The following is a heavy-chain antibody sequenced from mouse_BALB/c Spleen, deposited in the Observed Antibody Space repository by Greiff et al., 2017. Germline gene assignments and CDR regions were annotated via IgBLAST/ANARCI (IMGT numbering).Heavy chain of an antibody. J-gene: IGHJ2*01. CDR1: GYTFSSYW. V-gene: IGHV1-9*01. CDR2: ILPGSGST. D-gene: IGHD2-14*01. Sequence: VQLQQSGAELMKPGASVKISCKATGYTFSSYWIEWVKQRPGHGLEWIGEILPGSGSTNYNEKFKGKATFTADTSSNTAYMQLSSLTSEDSAVYYCARSAYYRYDDYLDYWGQGTTLTVSS. CDR3: ARSAYYRYDDYLDY.